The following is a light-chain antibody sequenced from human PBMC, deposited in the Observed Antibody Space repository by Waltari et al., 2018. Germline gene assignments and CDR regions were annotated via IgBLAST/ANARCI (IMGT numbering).Light chain of an antibody. J-gene: IGLJ2*01. CDR2: DVS. CDR3: SSYIDSTTLEL. Sequence: QSALTQPASVSGSPGQSITIPCTGTSSDIGGYTYVPWYQQVPGKAPRLIIYDVSYRPSGVSSRFSGSKSGNTASLTISGLQAGDEADYFCSSYIDSTTLELFGGGTSLTVL. CDR1: SSDIGGYTY. V-gene: IGLV2-14*03.